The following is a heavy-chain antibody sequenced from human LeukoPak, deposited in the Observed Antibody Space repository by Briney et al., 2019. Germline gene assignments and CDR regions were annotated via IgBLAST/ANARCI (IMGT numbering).Heavy chain of an antibody. J-gene: IGHJ4*02. CDR3: AREAPL. CDR2: LSYDGSNK. Sequence: PGGSLRLSCAASGFTLSSYAMHWVRQAPGKGLEWVAVLSYDGSNKYYADSVKGRFTISRDNSKNTLYLQMNSLRAEDTAVYYCAREAPLWGQGTLVTVSS. V-gene: IGHV3-30-3*01. CDR1: GFTLSSYA.